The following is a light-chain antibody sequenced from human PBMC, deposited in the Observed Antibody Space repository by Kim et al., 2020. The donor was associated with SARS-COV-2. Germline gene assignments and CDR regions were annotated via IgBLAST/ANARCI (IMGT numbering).Light chain of an antibody. V-gene: IGKV3-20*01. Sequence: LSPGDTAPRSGRARQGINNNFIAWYRQRPGQSPSLLIYAAATRAAGIPDRFSGSGYRTDFSLTISRLEPEDFAVYYCQQYGSSPQTFGQGTKLEI. J-gene: IGKJ2*01. CDR1: QGINNNF. CDR2: AAA. CDR3: QQYGSSPQT.